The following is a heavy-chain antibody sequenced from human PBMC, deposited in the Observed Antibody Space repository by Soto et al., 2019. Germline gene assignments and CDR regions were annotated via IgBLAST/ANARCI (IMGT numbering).Heavy chain of an antibody. Sequence: SWTLSLACAFSVGSIISGGYSWSWIRQPPGKGLEWIGEINHSGTTKYNPSLESRINLSVDTSKKQFSLKMFSVTAADTAIYYCARGWRFDPWGQGTQVTVSS. CDR3: ARGWRFDP. V-gene: IGHV4-30-2*01. D-gene: IGHD1-1*01. J-gene: IGHJ5*02. CDR1: VGSIISGGYS. CDR2: INHSGTT.